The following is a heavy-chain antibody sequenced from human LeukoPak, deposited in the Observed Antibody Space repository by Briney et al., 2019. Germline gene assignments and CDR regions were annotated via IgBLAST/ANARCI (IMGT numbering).Heavy chain of an antibody. CDR1: GYTFTSYY. J-gene: IGHJ3*02. D-gene: IGHD6-19*01. Sequence: ASVKVSCKASGYTFTSYYMHWVRQAPGQGLEWMGIINPSGGSTSYAQKFQGRVTMTRNTSISTAYMELSSLRSEDTAVYYCARGTTFSSGWYITQHDAFDIWGQGTMVTVSS. CDR3: ARGTTFSSGWYITQHDAFDI. CDR2: INPSGGST. V-gene: IGHV1-46*01.